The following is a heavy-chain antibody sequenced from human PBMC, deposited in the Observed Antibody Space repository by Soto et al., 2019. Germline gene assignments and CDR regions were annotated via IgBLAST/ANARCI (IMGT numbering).Heavy chain of an antibody. CDR1: GYTFTSYA. V-gene: IGHV1-3*01. J-gene: IGHJ6*02. CDR2: INAGNGNT. D-gene: IGHD6-13*01. Sequence: GASVKVSCKASGYTFTSYAMHWVRQAPGQRLEWMGWINAGNGNTKYSQKFQGRVTITRDTSASTAYMELSSLRSEDTAVYYCAREHGSSSWNPRRDYYYYYGMDVWGQGTTVTVSS. CDR3: AREHGSSSWNPRRDYYYYYGMDV.